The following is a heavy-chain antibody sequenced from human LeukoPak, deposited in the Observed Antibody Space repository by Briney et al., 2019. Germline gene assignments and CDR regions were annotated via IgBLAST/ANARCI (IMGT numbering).Heavy chain of an antibody. D-gene: IGHD3-10*01. CDR1: GFTFSSYW. V-gene: IGHV3-74*01. J-gene: IGHJ3*02. CDR2: IYSDGSGT. Sequence: GGSLRLSCAASGFTFSSYWMHWVRQAQGKGLVWVSRIYSDGSGTTYAESVKGRFTISRDNAKNTLFLQMNSLTAEDTAVYYCATDRGHAFDIWGQGTMVTVS. CDR3: ATDRGHAFDI.